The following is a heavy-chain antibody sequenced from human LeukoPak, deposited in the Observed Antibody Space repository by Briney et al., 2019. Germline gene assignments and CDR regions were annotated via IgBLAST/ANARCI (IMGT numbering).Heavy chain of an antibody. CDR1: GFTLGDYA. CDR2: IRSKAYGGTT. Sequence: GGSLRLSCTASGFTLGDYAMSWVRQAPGKGLEWVGFIRSKAYGGTTEYAASVKGRFTISRDDSKSIAYLQMNSLKTEDTAVYYCTRDIVVVPAAIFPLYYYYYMDVWGKGTTVTVSS. V-gene: IGHV3-49*04. J-gene: IGHJ6*03. CDR3: TRDIVVVPAAIFPLYYYYYMDV. D-gene: IGHD2-2*02.